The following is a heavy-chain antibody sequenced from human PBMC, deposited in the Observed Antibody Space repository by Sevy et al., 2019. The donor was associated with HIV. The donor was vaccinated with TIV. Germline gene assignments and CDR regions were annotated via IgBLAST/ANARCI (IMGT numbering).Heavy chain of an antibody. CDR2: LKSKADGGTV. CDR1: GFTFGDYA. Sequence: GGSLRLSCTTSGFTFGDYAMNWVRQAPGKGLEWVAFLKSKADGGTVDHAASVKGRFTISRNDPKSIAYLQMNDLTTEATGVYYCTRWKGLQSIFDYWGQGALVTVSS. V-gene: IGHV3-49*04. D-gene: IGHD1-1*01. J-gene: IGHJ4*02. CDR3: TRWKGLQSIFDY.